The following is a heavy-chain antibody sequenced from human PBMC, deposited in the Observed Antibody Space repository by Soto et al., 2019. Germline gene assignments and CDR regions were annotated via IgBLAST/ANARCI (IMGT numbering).Heavy chain of an antibody. Sequence: GASVKVSCKASGYTFTSYGISWVRQAPGQGLEWMGWISAYNGNTNYAQKLQGRVTMTTDTSTSTAYMELRSLRSDDTAVYYCARDLSPLRYCSSTSCYEGMDVWGQGTTVTVSS. CDR3: ARDLSPLRYCSSTSCYEGMDV. CDR2: ISAYNGNT. CDR1: GYTFTSYG. V-gene: IGHV1-18*01. D-gene: IGHD2-2*01. J-gene: IGHJ6*02.